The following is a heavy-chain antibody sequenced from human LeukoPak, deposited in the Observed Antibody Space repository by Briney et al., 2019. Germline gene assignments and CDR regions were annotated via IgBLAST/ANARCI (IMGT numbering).Heavy chain of an antibody. CDR1: GGTFSSYA. CDR3: AREGIAALAYDYYYYYYMDD. CDR2: IIPIFGTA. Sequence: GASVKVSCKASGGTFSSYAISWVRQAPGQGLEWMGGIIPIFGTANYAQKFQGRVTITADKSTSTAYMELSSLRSEDTAVYYCAREGIAALAYDYYYYYYMDDWGKGTTVTVSS. D-gene: IGHD6-13*01. V-gene: IGHV1-69*06. J-gene: IGHJ6*03.